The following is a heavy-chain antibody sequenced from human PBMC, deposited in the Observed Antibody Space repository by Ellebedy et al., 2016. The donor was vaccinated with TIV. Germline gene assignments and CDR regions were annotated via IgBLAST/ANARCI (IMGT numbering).Heavy chain of an antibody. CDR3: ARDKLQNAVAGSNFDY. CDR2: IKQDGSGQ. V-gene: IGHV3-7*01. D-gene: IGHD6-19*01. J-gene: IGHJ4*02. Sequence: GGSLRLXXAASGFTFSSYWMSWVRQAPGKGLEWVANIKQDGSGQYYVDSVKGRFTISRDNAKNSLFLQMNSLRAEDTAVYYCARDKLQNAVAGSNFDYWGQGALVTVSS. CDR1: GFTFSSYW.